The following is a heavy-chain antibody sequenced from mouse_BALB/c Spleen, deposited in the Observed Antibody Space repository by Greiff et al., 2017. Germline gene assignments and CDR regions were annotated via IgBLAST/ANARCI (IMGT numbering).Heavy chain of an antibody. CDR2: IWGGGST. Sequence: VQLMESGPGLVAPSQSLSITCTVSGFALSSYSVHWVRQPPGKGLEWLGMIWGGGSTDYNSALKSRLSISKDNSKSQVFLKMNSLQTDDTAMYYCARNEDYRSPFAYWGQGTLVTVSA. CDR1: GFALSSYS. CDR3: ARNEDYRSPFAY. V-gene: IGHV2-6-4*01. D-gene: IGHD2-14*01. J-gene: IGHJ3*01.